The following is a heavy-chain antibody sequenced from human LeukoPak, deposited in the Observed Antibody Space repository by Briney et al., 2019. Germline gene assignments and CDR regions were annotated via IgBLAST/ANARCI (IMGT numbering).Heavy chain of an antibody. Sequence: MPGGSLRLSCSASGFSFSDFYMNWVRRARGKGLERVSSISRSSTMDCEASVKGRFTISRDNAKNSLYLQMNSLRAEDMAVYYCARRRAVAGPHGVLGNWFDPWGQGTLVTVSS. D-gene: IGHD6-19*01. CDR1: GFSFSDFY. V-gene: IGHV3-69-1*02. J-gene: IGHJ5*02. CDR2: ISRSSTM. CDR3: ARRRAVAGPHGVLGNWFDP.